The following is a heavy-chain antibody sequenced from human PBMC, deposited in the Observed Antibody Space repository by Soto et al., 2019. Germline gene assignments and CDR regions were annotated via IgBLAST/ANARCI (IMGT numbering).Heavy chain of an antibody. Sequence: GGSLRLSCAASGFTFSSYWMHWVRQAPGKGLVWVSRINSDGSSTSYADSVKGRFTISRDNAKNTLYLQMNSLRAEDTAVYYCARADLGYCSSTSCYTGAFDIWGPGTMVTVSS. CDR2: INSDGSST. CDR1: GFTFSSYW. CDR3: ARADLGYCSSTSCYTGAFDI. V-gene: IGHV3-74*01. D-gene: IGHD2-2*02. J-gene: IGHJ3*02.